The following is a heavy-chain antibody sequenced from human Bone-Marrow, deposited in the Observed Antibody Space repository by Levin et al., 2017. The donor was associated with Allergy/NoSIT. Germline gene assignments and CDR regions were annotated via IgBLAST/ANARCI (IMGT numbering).Heavy chain of an antibody. CDR1: GFTFSNAW. D-gene: IGHD1-1*01. J-gene: IGHJ4*02. V-gene: IGHV3-15*01. CDR3: ATLLSVQGTKGVSNY. Sequence: PGGSLRLSCAASGFTFSNAWMNWVRQAPGKGLEWVGRIKSKPDDGTTDYAAPVKGRFTISRDDSKNTLYLQMNSLKTEDTAVYYCATLLSVQGTKGVSNYWGQGTLVTVSS. CDR2: IKSKPDDGTT.